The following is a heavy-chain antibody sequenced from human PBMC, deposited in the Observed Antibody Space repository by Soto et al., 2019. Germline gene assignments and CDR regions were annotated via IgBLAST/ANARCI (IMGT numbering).Heavy chain of an antibody. CDR1: GYSFNTYC. D-gene: IGHD2-2*01. J-gene: IGHJ6*02. CDR2: IDPSDSYT. CDR3: ARLSCSRTTSYYGLDV. V-gene: IGHV5-10-1*01. Sequence: PXESLKISRKGFGYSFNTYCVTWVRQMPGQGLEWMGRIDPSDSYTHYNPAFQGHVTISADRSISTAYLQWSSLKASDTAMFYCARLSCSRTTSYYGLDVWAQGTAVTVPS.